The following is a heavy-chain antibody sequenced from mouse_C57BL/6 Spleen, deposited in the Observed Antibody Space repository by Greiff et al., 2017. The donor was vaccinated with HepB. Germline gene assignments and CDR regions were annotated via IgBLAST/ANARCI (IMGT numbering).Heavy chain of an antibody. CDR1: GFTFSSYG. V-gene: IGHV5-6*01. CDR3: ARESYYYGSSFDY. CDR2: ISSGGSYT. Sequence: EVQRVESGGDLVKPGGSLKLSCAASGFTFSSYGMSWVRQTPDKRLEWVATISSGGSYTYYPDSVKGRFTISRDNAKNTLYLQMSSLKSEDTAMYYCARESYYYGSSFDYWGQGTTLTVSS. D-gene: IGHD1-1*01. J-gene: IGHJ2*01.